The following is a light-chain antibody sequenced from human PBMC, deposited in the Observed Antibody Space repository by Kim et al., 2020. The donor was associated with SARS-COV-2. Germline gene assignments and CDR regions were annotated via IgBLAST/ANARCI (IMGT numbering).Light chain of an antibody. V-gene: IGKV3-15*01. CDR2: GAS. CDR3: QQYTTWRGA. CDR1: QSVRSN. J-gene: IGKJ1*01. Sequence: SPGERAALSCRAGQSVRSNLAWYQQKPGQAPRLLIYGASTRATGVPARFSGSGSGTEFTLTISSLQSEDFAVYYCQQYTTWRGAFGQGTKVDIK.